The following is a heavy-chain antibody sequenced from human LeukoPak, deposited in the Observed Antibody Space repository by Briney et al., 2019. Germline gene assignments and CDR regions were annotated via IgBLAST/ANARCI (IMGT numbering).Heavy chain of an antibody. CDR2: ISSSSSTI. D-gene: IGHD1-26*01. CDR1: GFTFSSYS. V-gene: IGHV3-48*04. CDR3: ARAPDSGSWYYFDY. Sequence: GGSLRLSCAASGFTFSSYSMNWVRQAPGKGLEWVSYISSSSSTIYYADSVKGRFTVSRDNAKNSLYLQMNSLRAEDTAVYYCARAPDSGSWYYFDYWGQGTLVTVSS. J-gene: IGHJ4*02.